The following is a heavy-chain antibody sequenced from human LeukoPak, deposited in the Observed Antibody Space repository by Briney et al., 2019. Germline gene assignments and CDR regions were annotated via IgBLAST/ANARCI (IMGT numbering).Heavy chain of an antibody. D-gene: IGHD3-16*02. V-gene: IGHV3-23*01. J-gene: IGHJ4*02. CDR1: GFTFSSYA. CDR3: AKDDGRSCYFDY. CDR2: IRGGGST. Sequence: PGGSLRLSCAASGFTFSSYAMSWVRQAPGKGLEWVSAIRGGGSTYYADSVKGRFTISRDNSKNTLSLQMNSLRAEDTAVYYCAKDDGRSCYFDYWGQGTLVTVSS.